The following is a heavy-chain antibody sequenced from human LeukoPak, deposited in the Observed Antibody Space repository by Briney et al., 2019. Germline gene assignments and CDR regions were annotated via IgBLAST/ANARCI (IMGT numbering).Heavy chain of an antibody. CDR2: ISYDGSNK. Sequence: PGGSLRLSCAASGFAFSSYGMHWVRQAPGKGLEWVAVISYDGSNKYYADSVKGRFTISRDNSKNTLYLQMNSLRVEDTAVYYCAQGGYWGQGTLVTVSS. CDR1: GFAFSSYG. J-gene: IGHJ4*02. D-gene: IGHD3-16*01. CDR3: AQGGY. V-gene: IGHV3-30*03.